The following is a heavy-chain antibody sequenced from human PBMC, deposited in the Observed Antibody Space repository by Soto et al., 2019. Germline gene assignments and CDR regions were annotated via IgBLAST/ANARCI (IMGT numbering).Heavy chain of an antibody. V-gene: IGHV1-2*02. CDR2: INPNSGGT. J-gene: IGHJ3*02. CDR1: GYTFTGYY. Sequence: ASVKVSCKASGYTFTGYYMHWVRQAPGQGLEWMGWINPNSGGTNYAQKFQGRVTMTRDTSISTAYMGLSRLRSDDTAVYYCARGGWYSSILGDAFDIWGQGTMVTVSS. CDR3: ARGGWYSSILGDAFDI. D-gene: IGHD6-13*01.